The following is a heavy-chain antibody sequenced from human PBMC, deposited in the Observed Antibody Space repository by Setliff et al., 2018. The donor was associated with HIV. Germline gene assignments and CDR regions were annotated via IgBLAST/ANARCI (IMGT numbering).Heavy chain of an antibody. CDR2: IYSSGSS. CDR1: GDSISSGSYY. J-gene: IGHJ4*02. CDR3: ARGRGSSSSWPIDY. D-gene: IGHD6-13*01. Sequence: SETLSLTCTVSGDSISSGSYYWSWVRQPAGKGLEWIGRIYSSGSSNYNPSVKSRVTMSINTSKNQFSLQLSSVTAADTAVYFCARGRGSSSSWPIDYWGQGTLVTVSS. V-gene: IGHV4-61*02.